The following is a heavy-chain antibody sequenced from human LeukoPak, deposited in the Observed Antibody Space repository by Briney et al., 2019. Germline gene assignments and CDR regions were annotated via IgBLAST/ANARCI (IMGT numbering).Heavy chain of an antibody. D-gene: IGHD3-22*01. CDR1: GGSFSGYY. Sequence: SETLSLTCAVYGGSFSGYYWSWIRQPPGKGLEWIGEINHSGSTNYNPSLKSRVTMSVDTSKNQFSLKLSSVTAADTAVYYCARGEGYYYDSSGYYRPKAGFDYWGQGTLVTVSS. CDR2: INHSGST. CDR3: ARGEGYYYDSSGYYRPKAGFDY. J-gene: IGHJ4*02. V-gene: IGHV4-34*01.